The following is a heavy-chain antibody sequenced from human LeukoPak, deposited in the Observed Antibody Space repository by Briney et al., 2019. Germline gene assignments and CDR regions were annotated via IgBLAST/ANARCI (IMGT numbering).Heavy chain of an antibody. Sequence: PSETLSLTCAVSGGSISGFHWSWIRQPAGKGPQWIGRVYSSGSTNYNPSLKSRVTMSVDTSKNQFSLKLSSVTAADTAVYYCARDPSGSYSSEAWFDYWGQGTLVTVSS. V-gene: IGHV4-4*07. CDR3: ARDPSGSYSSEAWFDY. J-gene: IGHJ4*02. CDR2: VYSSGST. CDR1: GGSISGFH. D-gene: IGHD1-26*01.